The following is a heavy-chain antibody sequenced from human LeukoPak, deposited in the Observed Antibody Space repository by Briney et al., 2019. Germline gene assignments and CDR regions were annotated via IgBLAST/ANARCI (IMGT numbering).Heavy chain of an antibody. CDR2: ISWDGGST. V-gene: IGHV3-43D*04. D-gene: IGHD3-10*01. Sequence: GGSLRLSCTASGFTFDDYAMHWVRHAPGKRLEWVSFISWDGGSTYYADSVKGRFTISRDNSKNSLYLQMNSLRAEDTALYYCAKDTGGSRSLPSYYFDYWGQGTLVTVSS. CDR1: GFTFDDYA. CDR3: AKDTGGSRSLPSYYFDY. J-gene: IGHJ4*02.